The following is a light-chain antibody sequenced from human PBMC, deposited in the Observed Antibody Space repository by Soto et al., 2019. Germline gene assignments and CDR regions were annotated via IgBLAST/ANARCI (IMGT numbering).Light chain of an antibody. CDR3: SSYTNSNTWV. V-gene: IGLV2-14*01. Sequence: QSVLTQPASVSGSPGQSITISCIGTSSDIGGYNFVSWYQQYPGKAPELMIYEVSNRPSGVSNRFSGSKSGNTASLTISGLQAEDEADYYCSSYTNSNTWVFGGGTQLTVL. J-gene: IGLJ3*02. CDR1: SSDIGGYNF. CDR2: EVS.